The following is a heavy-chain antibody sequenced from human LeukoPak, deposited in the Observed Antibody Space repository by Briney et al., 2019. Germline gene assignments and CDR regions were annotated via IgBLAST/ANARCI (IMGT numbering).Heavy chain of an antibody. CDR1: GFTFSGYG. CDR3: ANSVVGASSFDY. D-gene: IGHD2-15*01. J-gene: IGHJ4*02. V-gene: IGHV3-30*02. Sequence: GGSLRLSCAASGFTFSGYGMHWVRQAPGKGLEWVAFIRYDGSNKYYADSVKGRFTISRDNSKNTLYLQMNSLRAEDTAVYYCANSVVGASSFDYWGQGTLVTVSS. CDR2: IRYDGSNK.